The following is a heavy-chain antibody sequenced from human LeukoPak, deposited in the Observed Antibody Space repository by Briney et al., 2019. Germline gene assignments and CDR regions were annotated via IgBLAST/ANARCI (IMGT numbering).Heavy chain of an antibody. CDR1: GFTFSSYA. D-gene: IGHD6-13*01. Sequence: GGSLRLSCAASGFTFSSYAMHWVRQAPGKGLEYVSAISSNGGSTYYANSVKGRFTISRDNSKNTLYLQMGSLRAEDMAVYYCARGRGAAAGYWGQGTLVTVSS. CDR3: ARGRGAAAGY. V-gene: IGHV3-64*01. CDR2: ISSNGGST. J-gene: IGHJ4*02.